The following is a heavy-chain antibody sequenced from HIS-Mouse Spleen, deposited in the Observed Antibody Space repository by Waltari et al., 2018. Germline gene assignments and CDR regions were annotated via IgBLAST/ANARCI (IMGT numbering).Heavy chain of an antibody. V-gene: IGHV4-39*07. D-gene: IGHD6-13*01. J-gene: IGHJ2*01. CDR2: IDYSGSN. CDR3: AREIPYSSSWYDWYFDL. Sequence: QLQLQESGPGLVKPSETLSLTCTVSGGSISSSSYYWGWIRQPPGKGLEWSGSIDYSGSNYYNPSLKSRVIISVDTSKNQFSLKLSSVTAADTAVYYCAREIPYSSSWYDWYFDLWGRGTLVTVSS. CDR1: GGSISSSSYY.